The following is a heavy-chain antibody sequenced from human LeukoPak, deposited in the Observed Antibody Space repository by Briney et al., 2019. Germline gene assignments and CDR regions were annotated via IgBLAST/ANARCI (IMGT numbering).Heavy chain of an antibody. CDR3: ANEVRSSSWVPFDY. Sequence: GGSLRLSCAASGFTFSSYGMHWVRQAPGKGLERVAVISYDGSNKYYADSVKGRFTISRDNSKNTLYLQMNSLRAEDTAVYYCANEVRSSSWVPFDYWGQGTLVTVSS. J-gene: IGHJ4*02. CDR1: GFTFSSYG. V-gene: IGHV3-30*18. CDR2: ISYDGSNK. D-gene: IGHD6-13*01.